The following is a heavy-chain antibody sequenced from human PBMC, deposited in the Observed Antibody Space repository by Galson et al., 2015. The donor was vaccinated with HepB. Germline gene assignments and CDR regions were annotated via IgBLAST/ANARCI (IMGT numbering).Heavy chain of an antibody. CDR3: ARDRRRVNMIVVAWRGPFDI. CDR1: GGSISSSIW. D-gene: IGHD3-22*01. CDR2: IYHGGST. J-gene: IGHJ3*02. V-gene: IGHV4-4*02. Sequence: LSLTCAVSGGSISSSIWWSWVRQPPGKGLEWIGEIYHGGSTNYNPSLKSRVTISVDKSKNQFSLKLSSVTAADTAVYYCARDRRRVNMIVVAWRGPFDIWGQGTMVTVS.